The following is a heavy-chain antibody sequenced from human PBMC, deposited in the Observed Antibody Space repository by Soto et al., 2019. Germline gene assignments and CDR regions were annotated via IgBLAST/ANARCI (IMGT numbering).Heavy chain of an antibody. V-gene: IGHV3-33*08. J-gene: IGHJ6*02. CDR3: ARYGVYYYDSSGYGPYGMDV. Sequence: GGSLRLSCAASGFTFSSYCMHWVRQAPGKGLEWVAVIWYDGSNKYYADSVKGRFTISRDNSKNTLYLQMNSLRAEDTAVYYCARYGVYYYDSSGYGPYGMDVWGQGTTVTVSS. D-gene: IGHD3-22*01. CDR1: GFTFSSYC. CDR2: IWYDGSNK.